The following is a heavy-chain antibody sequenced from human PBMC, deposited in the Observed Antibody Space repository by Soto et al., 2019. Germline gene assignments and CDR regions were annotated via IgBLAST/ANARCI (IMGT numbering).Heavy chain of an antibody. Sequence: SVKVSCKASGGTFSSYAISWVRQAPGQGLEWMGGIIPIFGTANYAQKFQGRVTITADESTSTAYMELSSLRSEDTAVYYCAGAERVGAIHFPSPPGYFDYWGQGTLVTVSS. CDR1: GGTFSSYA. CDR3: AGAERVGAIHFPSPPGYFDY. D-gene: IGHD1-26*01. CDR2: IIPIFGTA. V-gene: IGHV1-69*13. J-gene: IGHJ4*02.